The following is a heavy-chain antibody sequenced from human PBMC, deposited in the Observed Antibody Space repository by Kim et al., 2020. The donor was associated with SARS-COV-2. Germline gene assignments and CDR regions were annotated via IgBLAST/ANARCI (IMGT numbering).Heavy chain of an antibody. V-gene: IGHV4-34*01. D-gene: IGHD3-10*02. CDR3: ARDVRGVRSMDV. J-gene: IGHJ6*02. CDR2: INHSGST. CDR1: GGSFSGYY. Sequence: SETLSLTCAVYGGSFSGYYWSWIRQPPGKGLEWIGEINHSGSTNYNPSLKSRVTISVDTSKNQFSLKLSSVTAADTAVYYCARDVRGVRSMDVWGQGTTVTVSS.